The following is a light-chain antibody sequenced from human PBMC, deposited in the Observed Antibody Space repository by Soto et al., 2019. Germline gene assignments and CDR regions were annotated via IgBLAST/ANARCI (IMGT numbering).Light chain of an antibody. CDR3: QSYDNSLSGYV. J-gene: IGLJ1*01. CDR2: RNS. CDR1: SSNIGAGYD. V-gene: IGLV1-40*01. Sequence: QSVLTQPPSVSGAPGQRVTISCTGSSSNIGAGYDVHWYQQLPGTAPKLPIYRNSNRPSGVPDRFSGSTSGTSASLAITGLQAEDEADYYCQSYDNSLSGYVFGTGTKLTVL.